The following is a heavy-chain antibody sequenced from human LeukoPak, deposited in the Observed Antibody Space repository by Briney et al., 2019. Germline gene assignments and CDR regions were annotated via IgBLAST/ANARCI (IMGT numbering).Heavy chain of an antibody. D-gene: IGHD1-26*01. CDR1: GGSISSNW. CDR2: IEDRGNT. Sequence: SGTLSLTCAVSGGSISSNWWSWVRQPPGKGLEWIGEIEDRGNTNYNPSLKSRVTISVDKSKNQFSLKLSSLTAADTAVYYCARIMLSWREFDCWGQGTLVTVSS. CDR3: ARIMLSWREFDC. J-gene: IGHJ4*02. V-gene: IGHV4-4*02.